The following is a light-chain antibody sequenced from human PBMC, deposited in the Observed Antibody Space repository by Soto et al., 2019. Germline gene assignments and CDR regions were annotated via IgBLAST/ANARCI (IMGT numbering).Light chain of an antibody. CDR1: QSIRSNY. CDR3: QQYGSSPWT. V-gene: IGKV3-20*01. Sequence: ETVLTQSPGTLSLSPGERATLSCRASQSIRSNYLAWYRQTPGQAPRLLIYGASNRATGIPDRFSGSGSGTDFTLIISTLEPEDFALYYGQQYGSSPWTFGQGTKVEIK. J-gene: IGKJ1*01. CDR2: GAS.